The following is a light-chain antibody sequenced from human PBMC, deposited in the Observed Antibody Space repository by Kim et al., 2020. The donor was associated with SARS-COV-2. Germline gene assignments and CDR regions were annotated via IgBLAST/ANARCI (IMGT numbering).Light chain of an antibody. CDR3: QQSFNAPRT. Sequence: DVQLTQSPSSLSLSVGERVTISCRASRSVSTHLNWYQQKPGNAPQLLIYTASNLQTGVPSRFSGSGSGTDFTLTISSLRPEDSATYYCQQSFNAPRTFGQGTKVDIK. CDR2: TAS. CDR1: RSVSTH. V-gene: IGKV1-39*01. J-gene: IGKJ1*01.